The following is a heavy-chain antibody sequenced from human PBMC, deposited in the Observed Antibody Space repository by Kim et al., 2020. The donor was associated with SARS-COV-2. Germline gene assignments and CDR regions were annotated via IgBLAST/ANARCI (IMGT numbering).Heavy chain of an antibody. V-gene: IGHV3-7*01. CDR1: GFTFSSYW. CDR3: ARDRMVRGVIMIYYYYYGMDV. D-gene: IGHD3-10*01. CDR2: IKQDGSEK. Sequence: GGSLRLSCAASGFTFSSYWMSWVRQAPGKGLEWVANIKQDGSEKYYVDSVKGRFTISRDNAKNSLYLQMNSLRAEDTAVYYCARDRMVRGVIMIYYYYYGMDVWGQGTTVTVSS. J-gene: IGHJ6*02.